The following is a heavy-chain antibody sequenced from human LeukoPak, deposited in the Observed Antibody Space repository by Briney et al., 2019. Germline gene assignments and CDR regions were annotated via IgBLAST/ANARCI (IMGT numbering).Heavy chain of an antibody. CDR3: ARDGDCTSGVCYRSVVDY. CDR1: GGSISSYY. D-gene: IGHD2-8*01. CDR2: IYTSGST. J-gene: IGHJ4*02. Sequence: PSETLSLTCTVSGGSISSYYWSWIRQPAGKGLEWIGRIYTSGSTNYNPSLKSRVTMSVDTSKNQFSLKLSSVTAADTAVYYCARDGDCTSGVCYRSVVDYWGQGTLVTVSS. V-gene: IGHV4-4*07.